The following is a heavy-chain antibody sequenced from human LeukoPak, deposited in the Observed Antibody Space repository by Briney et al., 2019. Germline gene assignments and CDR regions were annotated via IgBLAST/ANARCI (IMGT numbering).Heavy chain of an antibody. V-gene: IGHV3-49*04. CDR1: GFTFDDYA. CDR2: IRSKADGGTT. D-gene: IGHD3-22*01. J-gene: IGHJ4*02. Sequence: PLRSLRLSCTGPGFTFDDYAMGRVRQAPGKGLEWDGFIRSKADGGTTEYAASVKGRFTISRDESKSIAYLQMNSLKTEDTAVYYCTRGWDYYDSSGYYSPVQPVAYWGQGTLVTVSS. CDR3: TRGWDYYDSSGYYSPVQPVAY.